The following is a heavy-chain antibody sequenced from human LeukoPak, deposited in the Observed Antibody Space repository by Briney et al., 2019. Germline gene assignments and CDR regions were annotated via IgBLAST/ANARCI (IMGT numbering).Heavy chain of an antibody. CDR1: GGTFSSYA. J-gene: IGHJ6*02. CDR2: IIPIFGTA. CDR3: ARGMEERFLEWLFHYYYYGMDV. D-gene: IGHD3-3*01. V-gene: IGHV1-69*13. Sequence: ASVKVSCKASGGTFSSYAISWVRQAPGQGLEWMGGIIPIFGTANYAQKFQGRVTITADESTSTAYMELSSPRSEDTAVYYCARGMEERFLEWLFHYYYYGMDVWGQGTTVTVSS.